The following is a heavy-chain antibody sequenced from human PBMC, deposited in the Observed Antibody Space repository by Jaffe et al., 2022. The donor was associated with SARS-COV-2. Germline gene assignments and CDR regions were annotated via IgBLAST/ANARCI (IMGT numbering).Heavy chain of an antibody. CDR3: ARAPGSSVYYYMDV. CDR2: ISYDGSNI. CDR1: GFTFSGYA. V-gene: IGHV3-30*04. D-gene: IGHD3-10*01. J-gene: IGHJ6*03. Sequence: QVQLVESGGGVVQPGRSLRLSCAASGFTFSGYAMHWVRQAPGKGLEWVAVISYDGSNIYYADSVKGRFTISRDNSQNTLYLQMNSLRAEDTAVYYCARAPGSSVYYYMDVWGKGTTVTVSS.